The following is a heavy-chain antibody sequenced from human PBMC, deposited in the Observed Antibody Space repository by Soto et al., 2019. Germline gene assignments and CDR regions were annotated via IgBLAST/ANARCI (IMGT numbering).Heavy chain of an antibody. CDR2: IYYSGST. J-gene: IGHJ5*02. V-gene: IGHV4-59*01. CDR3: ARVEYSGYAYH. Sequence: PSETLSLTCTVSGGSISSYYWSWIRQPPGKGLEWIGYIYYSGSTNYNPSLKSRVTISVDTSKNQFSLKLSSVTAADTAVYYCARVEYSGYAYHWGQGTLVTVSS. D-gene: IGHD5-12*01. CDR1: GGSISSYY.